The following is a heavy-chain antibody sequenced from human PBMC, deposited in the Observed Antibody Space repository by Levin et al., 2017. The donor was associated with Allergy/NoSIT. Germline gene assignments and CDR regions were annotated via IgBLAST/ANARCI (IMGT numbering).Heavy chain of an antibody. CDR3: ASSYGSGSQPPFGFDY. CDR2: IYYSGST. D-gene: IGHD3-10*01. J-gene: IGHJ4*02. CDR1: GGSISSYY. V-gene: IGHV4-59*01. Sequence: SETLSLTCTASGGSISSYYWSWIRQPPGKGLEWIGYIYYSGSTNYNPSLKSRVTISVDTSKNQFSLKLSSVTAADTAVYYCASSYGSGSQPPFGFDYWGQGTLVTVSS.